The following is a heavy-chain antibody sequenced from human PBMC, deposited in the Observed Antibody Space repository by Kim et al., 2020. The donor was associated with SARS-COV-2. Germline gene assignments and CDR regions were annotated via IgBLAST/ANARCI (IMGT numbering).Heavy chain of an antibody. CDR1: GFKFDTHS. D-gene: IGHD2-2*01. Sequence: GGSLRLPCAASGFKFDTHSMNWVRQAPGKGLEWVSFIGNTISHTYYADSVKGRFTISRDNAQNSVYLQMSSLRDEDTAVYYCARGGYCSSTSCYFYYYGMDVWGQGTTVTVSS. V-gene: IGHV3-21*06. J-gene: IGHJ6*02. CDR3: ARGGYCSSTSCYFYYYGMDV. CDR2: IGNTISHT.